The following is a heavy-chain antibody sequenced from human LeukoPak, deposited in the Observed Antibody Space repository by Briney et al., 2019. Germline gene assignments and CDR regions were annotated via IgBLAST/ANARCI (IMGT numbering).Heavy chain of an antibody. V-gene: IGHV4-59*01. CDR1: DGSISSYY. D-gene: IGHD3-22*01. CDR2: IYYSGST. Sequence: SETLSLTCTVSDGSISSYYWSWIRQPPGKGLEWIGYIYYSGSTNYNPSLKSRVTISVDTSKNQFSLKLSSVTAADTAVYYCAGTRQKYYYETGYYGMDVWGQGTTVTVSS. J-gene: IGHJ6*02. CDR3: AGTRQKYYYETGYYGMDV.